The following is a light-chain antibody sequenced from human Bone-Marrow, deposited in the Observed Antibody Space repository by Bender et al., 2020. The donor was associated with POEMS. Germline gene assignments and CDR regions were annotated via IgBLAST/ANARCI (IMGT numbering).Light chain of an antibody. Sequence: NFMLTQPHSVSESPGKTVTISCTRSSDSIASNYVQWYQQRPGSSPTTVMFDNNQRPSGVPDRFSGSIDSSSNSASLTISGLKTEDEADYYCQSYDNSAWVFGGGTKLTVL. CDR1: SDSIASNY. CDR2: DNN. J-gene: IGLJ3*02. CDR3: QSYDNSAWV. V-gene: IGLV6-57*01.